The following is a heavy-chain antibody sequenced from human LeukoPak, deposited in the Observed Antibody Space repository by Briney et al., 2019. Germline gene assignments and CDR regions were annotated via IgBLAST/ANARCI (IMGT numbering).Heavy chain of an antibody. J-gene: IGHJ4*02. D-gene: IGHD2-2*01. CDR1: GFTFSSYA. CDR2: ISYDGSNK. V-gene: IGHV3-30*04. Sequence: PGRYLRLSCAASGFTFSSYAMHWVRQAPGKGLEWVAVISYDGSNKYYADSVKGRFTISRDNSKNTLYLQMNSLRAEDTAVYYCARLGYCSSTSCHRAFDYWGQGTLVTVSS. CDR3: ARLGYCSSTSCHRAFDY.